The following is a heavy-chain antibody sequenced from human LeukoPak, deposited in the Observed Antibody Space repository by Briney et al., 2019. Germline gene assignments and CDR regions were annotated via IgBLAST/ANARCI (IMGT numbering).Heavy chain of an antibody. D-gene: IGHD3-3*01. CDR3: ARGRGLGVVSPYFDY. V-gene: IGHV3-53*01. CDR2: IYGDGRI. CDR1: GFTVSSYY. Sequence: GGSLRLSCVASGFTVSSYYMIWVRQAPGKGRERVSVIYGDGRIRYADSVGGRFTISRDNSRNTLYLQMNNLRVEDTAVYYCARGRGLGVVSPYFDYWGQGTLLTVSS. J-gene: IGHJ4*02.